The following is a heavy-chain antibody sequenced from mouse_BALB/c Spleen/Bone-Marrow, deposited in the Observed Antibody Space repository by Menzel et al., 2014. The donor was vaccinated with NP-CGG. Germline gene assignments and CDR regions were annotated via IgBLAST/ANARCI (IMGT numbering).Heavy chain of an antibody. CDR3: TRGGSSSFDY. J-gene: IGHJ2*02. CDR1: GFSFSNYW. CDR2: IRLKSNNYAT. V-gene: IGHV6-6*02. Sequence: EVKVVESGGGLVQPGGSLNLTCVASGFSFSNYWMNWVRQSPEKGLEWVAEIRLKSNNYATHYAESVKGRFTISRDDSKSSVYLQMNNLRAEDTGIYYCTRGGSSSFDYWGPGTSLPVSS. D-gene: IGHD1-1*01.